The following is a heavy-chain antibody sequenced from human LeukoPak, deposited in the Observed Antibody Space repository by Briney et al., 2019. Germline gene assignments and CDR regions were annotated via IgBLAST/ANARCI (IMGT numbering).Heavy chain of an antibody. J-gene: IGHJ4*02. CDR2: IIPILGIA. CDR1: GGTFSSYA. D-gene: IGHD1-26*01. CDR3: ARPSVWELPLDY. V-gene: IGHV1-69*04. Sequence: VASVKVSCKASGGTFSSYAISWVRQAPGQGLEWMGRIIPILGIANYAQKFQGRVTITADKSTSTAYMELSSLRSEGTAVYYCARPSVWELPLDYWGQGTLVTVSS.